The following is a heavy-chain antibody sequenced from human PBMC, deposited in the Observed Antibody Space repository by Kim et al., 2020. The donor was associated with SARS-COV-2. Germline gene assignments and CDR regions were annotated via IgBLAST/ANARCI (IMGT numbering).Heavy chain of an antibody. J-gene: IGHJ4*01. D-gene: IGHD6-13*01. Sequence: GGSLRLSCAASGFTFGDYGMHWVRQAPGKGLEWVSGISWNSGSISYADSVKGRFTISRDNAKNSLYLQMNSLRAEDTAVYYCARHTKGYISCWCPDYF. V-gene: IGHV3-9*01. CDR2: ISWNSGSI. CDR1: GFTFGDYG. CDR3: ARHTKGYISCWCPDYF.